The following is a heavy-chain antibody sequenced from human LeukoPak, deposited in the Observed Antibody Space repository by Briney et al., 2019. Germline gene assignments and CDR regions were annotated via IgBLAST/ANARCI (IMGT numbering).Heavy chain of an antibody. V-gene: IGHV3-23*01. CDR1: GFTFSSYA. D-gene: IGHD3-22*01. J-gene: IGHJ4*02. CDR2: ISGSGGST. CDR3: AKDMASEDDSSGYHLLFDY. Sequence: GGSLRRSCAASGFTFSSYAMSWVRQAPGKGLQWVSAISGSGGSTYYADSVKGRFTISRDNSKNTLYLQMNSLRAEDTAVYYCAKDMASEDDSSGYHLLFDYWGQGTLVTVSS.